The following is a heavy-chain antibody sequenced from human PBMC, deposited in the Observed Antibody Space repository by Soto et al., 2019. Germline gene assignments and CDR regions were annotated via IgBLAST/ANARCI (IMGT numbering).Heavy chain of an antibody. CDR2: IKTDGSST. CDR1: GFSFSSYW. Sequence: EVQLVESGGDLVQPGGSLRLSCAASGFSFSSYWIHWVRQAPGKGLVWVSRIKTDGSSTDYADSVKGRFTISRDNAKNTLYLQMNSLSAEDTAVYYCAKREGNTYGLFHWGQGTLVTVSS. D-gene: IGHD5-18*01. CDR3: AKREGNTYGLFH. V-gene: IGHV3-74*01. J-gene: IGHJ4*02.